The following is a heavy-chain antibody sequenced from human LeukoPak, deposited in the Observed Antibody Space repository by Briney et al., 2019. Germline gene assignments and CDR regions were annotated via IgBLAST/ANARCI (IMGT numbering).Heavy chain of an antibody. CDR1: GFTFSSYA. CDR2: ISVSDGST. J-gene: IGHJ5*02. Sequence: GGSLRLSCAASGFTFSSYAMSWVRQAPGKGLEWVSAISVSDGSTTYADSVKGRFTISRDNSKNTLYLQMNSLRAEDTAVYYCAPGTTTASNWFDPWGQGTLVTVSS. CDR3: APGTTTASNWFDP. D-gene: IGHD1-14*01. V-gene: IGHV3-23*01.